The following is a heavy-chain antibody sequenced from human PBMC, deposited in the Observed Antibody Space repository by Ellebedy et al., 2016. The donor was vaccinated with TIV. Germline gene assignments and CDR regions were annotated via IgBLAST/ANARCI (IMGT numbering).Heavy chain of an antibody. Sequence: PGGSLRLSCAASGSTFSHYAMAWVREATGKGLDWVSAIGPRSNYKFYADSVKGRIAISRDNSENTHFLQMHSLRGEDTAVYYCAKELVSRNSLTFDYWGQGVLVTVSS. V-gene: IGHV3-23*01. D-gene: IGHD3-9*01. CDR3: AKELVSRNSLTFDY. J-gene: IGHJ4*02. CDR2: IGPRSNYK. CDR1: GSTFSHYA.